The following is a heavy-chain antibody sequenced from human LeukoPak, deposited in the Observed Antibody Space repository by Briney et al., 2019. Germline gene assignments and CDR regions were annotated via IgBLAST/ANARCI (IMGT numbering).Heavy chain of an antibody. J-gene: IGHJ4*02. Sequence: GGSLRLSCAASGFTFSSYAMSWVRQPPGKGLEGFSAISGRGGSTYYADSVKGRFTISRDNSKNTLYLQMNSLRAEDTAVYYCAKLDGDSGSYCFDYWGQGTLVTVSS. CDR3: AKLDGDSGSYCFDY. D-gene: IGHD1-26*01. CDR2: ISGRGGST. CDR1: GFTFSSYA. V-gene: IGHV3-23*01.